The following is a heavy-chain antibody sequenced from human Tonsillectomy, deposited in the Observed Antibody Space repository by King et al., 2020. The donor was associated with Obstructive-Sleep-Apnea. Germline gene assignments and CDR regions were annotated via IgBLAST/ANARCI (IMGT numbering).Heavy chain of an antibody. Sequence: VQLVESGVEVKKPGESLKISCKGSGYTFTSYWIGWVRQVPGKGLEWMGIIHPVDSNIRYSPSFQGQVTISADKSINTAYLQWSRLKASDTAMYYCARPGVSFSLTWYYFDYWGQGTLVTVSS. J-gene: IGHJ4*02. CDR3: ARPGVSFSLTWYYFDY. CDR1: GYTFTSYW. D-gene: IGHD3-16*02. CDR2: IHPVDSNI. V-gene: IGHV5-51*01.